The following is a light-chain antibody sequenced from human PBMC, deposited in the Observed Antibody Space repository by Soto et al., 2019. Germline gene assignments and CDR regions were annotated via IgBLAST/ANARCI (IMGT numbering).Light chain of an antibody. J-gene: IGKJ5*01. CDR2: DVS. CDR3: QQRSNWPIT. Sequence: IVMTQSPATLSVSPGEIAALSCRASQSVRSNLAWYQQKPGQAPRLLIYDVSSRASGIPDRFFGSGSGTDFTLTISSLEPEDFAVYYCQQRSNWPITFGQGTRLEIK. CDR1: QSVRSN. V-gene: IGKV3-11*01.